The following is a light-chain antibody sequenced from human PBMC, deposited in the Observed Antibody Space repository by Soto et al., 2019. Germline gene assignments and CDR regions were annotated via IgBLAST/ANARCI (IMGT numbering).Light chain of an antibody. V-gene: IGLV2-8*01. J-gene: IGLJ1*01. CDR1: SSEIGRYNY. CDR3: SSYAGDNTYV. CDR2: EVN. Sequence: QSVLTQPPSASGSPGQSATTSCTGKSSEIGRYNYVSWYQQHPGKAPKLIIFEVNKWPSGVPDRFSASKSGNTASLTVSGLQAEDEADYYCSSYAGDNTYVFGTGTKAPS.